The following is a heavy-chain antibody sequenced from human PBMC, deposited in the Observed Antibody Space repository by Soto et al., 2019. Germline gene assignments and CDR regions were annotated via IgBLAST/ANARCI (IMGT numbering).Heavy chain of an antibody. V-gene: IGHV3-74*01. CDR2: INTDGSRT. CDR1: ELNSVNLW. D-gene: IGHD2-8*01. Sequence: HPSAVAELNSVNLWVRCVSKTPGKWLVWVSHINTDGSRTNYADSVKGRFTISRDNAKNMLYVEMNSLRADDIAVYVCARGVNGKVSDYWRKGTSVIVFS. J-gene: IGHJ4*02. CDR3: ARGVNGKVSDY.